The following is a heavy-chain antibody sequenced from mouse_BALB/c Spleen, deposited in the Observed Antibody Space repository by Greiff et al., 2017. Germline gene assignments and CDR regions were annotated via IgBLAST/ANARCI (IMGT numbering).Heavy chain of an antibody. CDR1: GFTFSDYY. CDR2: ISDGGSYT. CDR3: AGYYRDGGFAY. Sequence: EVKLVESGGGLVKPGGSLKLSCAASGFTFSDYYMYWVRQTPEKRLEWVATISDGGSYTYYPDSVKGRFTISRDNAKNNLYLQMSSLKSEDTAMYYCAGYYRDGGFAYWGQGTLVTVSA. V-gene: IGHV5-4*02. D-gene: IGHD2-14*01. J-gene: IGHJ3*01.